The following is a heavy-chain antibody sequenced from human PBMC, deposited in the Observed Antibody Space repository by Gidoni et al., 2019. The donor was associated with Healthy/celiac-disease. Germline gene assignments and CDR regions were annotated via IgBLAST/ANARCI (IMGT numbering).Heavy chain of an antibody. CDR1: GFTFRSYA. CDR3: AKNPNWNFDY. V-gene: IGHV3-23*01. Sequence: EVQLLESGGGLVQPGGSLRRSCAASGFTFRSYAMSWVRQAPGKGLEWVSAISGSGGSKYYADSVKGRFTISRDNSKNTLYLQMNSLRAEDTAVYYCAKNPNWNFDYWGQGTLVTVSS. D-gene: IGHD1-1*01. J-gene: IGHJ4*02. CDR2: ISGSGGSK.